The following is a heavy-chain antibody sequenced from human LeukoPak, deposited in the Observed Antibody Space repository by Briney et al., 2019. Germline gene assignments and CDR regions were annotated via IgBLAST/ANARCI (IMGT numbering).Heavy chain of an antibody. CDR3: AKDRIGDCPLGRPYYFDY. CDR1: GFTFSSYA. V-gene: IGHV3-23*01. J-gene: IGHJ4*02. CDR2: ISGSGGST. Sequence: GGSLRLSCAASGFTFSSYAMSWVRQAPGKGLEWVSAISGSGGSTYYADSVKGRFTISRDNSKNTLYLQMNSLRAEDTAVYYCAKDRIGDCPLGRPYYFDYWGQGTLVTVSS. D-gene: IGHD2-21*02.